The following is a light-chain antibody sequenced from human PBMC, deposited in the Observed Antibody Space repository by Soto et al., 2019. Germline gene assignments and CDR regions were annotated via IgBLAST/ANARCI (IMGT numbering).Light chain of an antibody. CDR1: QSISSR. V-gene: IGKV1-5*01. J-gene: IGKJ1*01. CDR3: QQYNSYST. CDR2: DAS. Sequence: DIQMTQSPSTLSASVGDRVTITCRASQSISSRLAWYQQKPRKAPKILIYDASSLESGVPSRFSGSGSGTEFTLTISSLQPDDVATYYCQQYNSYSTFGQGTKVEIK.